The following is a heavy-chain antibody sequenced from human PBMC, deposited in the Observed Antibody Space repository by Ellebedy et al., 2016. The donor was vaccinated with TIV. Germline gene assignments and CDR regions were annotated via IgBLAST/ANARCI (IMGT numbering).Heavy chain of an antibody. CDR2: ISAYNGNT. CDR1: GYTFTSYG. V-gene: IGHV1-18*01. D-gene: IGHD4-23*01. CDR3: ARDTTVVTPLFPAFDI. Sequence: ASVKVSCKASGYTFTSYGISWVRQAPGQGLEWMGWISAYNGNTNYAQKLQGRVTMTTDTSTSTAYMELSSLRSEDTAVYYCARDTTVVTPLFPAFDIWGQGTMVTVSS. J-gene: IGHJ3*02.